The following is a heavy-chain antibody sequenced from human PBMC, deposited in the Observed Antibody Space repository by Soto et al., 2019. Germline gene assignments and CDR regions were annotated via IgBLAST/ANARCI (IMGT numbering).Heavy chain of an antibody. CDR2: IYHSGST. CDR1: GGSISSGGYS. D-gene: IGHD3-3*01. CDR3: ARGRFGVVIFFDY. Sequence: SETLSLTCAVSGGSISSGGYSWSWIRQPPGKGLEWIGYIYHSGSTYYNPSLKSRVTISVDRSKNQFSLKLSSVTAADTAVYYCARGRFGVVIFFDYWGQGTLVTVSS. V-gene: IGHV4-30-2*01. J-gene: IGHJ4*02.